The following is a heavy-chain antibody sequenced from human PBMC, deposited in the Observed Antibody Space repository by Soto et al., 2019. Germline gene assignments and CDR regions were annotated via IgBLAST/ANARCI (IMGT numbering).Heavy chain of an antibody. CDR2: ISGSGGST. D-gene: IGHD5-12*01. Sequence: PGGSLSLSCAASGFTFSSYAMHWVRQAPGKGLEYVSAISGSGGSTYYADSVKGRFTISRDNSKNTLYLQMNSLRAEDTAVYYCAKARPSGYSGYEGPPGYYWGQGTLVTVSS. V-gene: IGHV3-23*01. CDR3: AKARPSGYSGYEGPPGYY. CDR1: GFTFSSYA. J-gene: IGHJ4*02.